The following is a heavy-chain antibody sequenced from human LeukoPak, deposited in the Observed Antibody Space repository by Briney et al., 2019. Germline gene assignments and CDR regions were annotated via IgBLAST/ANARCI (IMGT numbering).Heavy chain of an antibody. V-gene: IGHV4-59*11. CDR2: IYYSGST. CDR3: AGDYEADYYYMDV. J-gene: IGHJ6*03. Sequence: SETLSLTCTVSGGSISSHYWSWIRQPPGKGLEWIGYIYYSGSTNYNPSLKSRVTISVDTSKNQFSLKLSSVTAADTAVYYCAGDYEADYYYMDVWGKGTTVTASS. D-gene: IGHD5-12*01. CDR1: GGSISSHY.